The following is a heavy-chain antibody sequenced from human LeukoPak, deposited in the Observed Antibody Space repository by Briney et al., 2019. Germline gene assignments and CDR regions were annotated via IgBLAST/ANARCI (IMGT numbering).Heavy chain of an antibody. D-gene: IGHD2-2*01. CDR3: AKCSSTSCYYYYYMDV. CDR2: IRYDGSNK. Sequence: PGGSLRLSCAASGFTFSSYGMHWVRQGPGKGLEWVAFIRYDGSNKYYADSVKGRFTISRDNSKNTLYLQMNSLRAEDTAVYYCAKCSSTSCYYYYYMDVWGKGTTVTISS. CDR1: GFTFSSYG. J-gene: IGHJ6*03. V-gene: IGHV3-30*02.